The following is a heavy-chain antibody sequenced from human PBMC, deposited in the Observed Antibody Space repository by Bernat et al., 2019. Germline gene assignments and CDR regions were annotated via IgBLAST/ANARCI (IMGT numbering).Heavy chain of an antibody. D-gene: IGHD2-15*01. CDR3: ARGPYCSGGSCSDY. V-gene: IGHV3-21*01. J-gene: IGHJ4*02. CDR1: GFTFSSYS. Sequence: EVQLVESGGGLVKPGGSLRLSCAASGFTFSSYSMNWVRQAPGKGLEWVSSISSSSSYIYYEDSVKGRFTISRDNAKNSLYLQMNSLRAEDTAVYYCARGPYCSGGSCSDYWGQGTLVTVSS. CDR2: ISSSSSYI.